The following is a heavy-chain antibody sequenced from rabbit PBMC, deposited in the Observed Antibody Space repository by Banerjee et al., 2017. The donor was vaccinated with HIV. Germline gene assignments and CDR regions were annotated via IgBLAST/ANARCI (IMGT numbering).Heavy chain of an antibody. CDR1: GFSFSNGHV. V-gene: IGHV1S45*01. CDR2: IYSGSSGNT. J-gene: IGHJ4*01. D-gene: IGHD6-1*01. Sequence: QEQLEESGGGLVKPEGSLTLTCTASGFSFSNGHVMCWVRQAPGKGLEWIACIYSGSSGNTVCATWTKGRFTITKIPSTTMTLQMTSMPDTATATSFYTGINASSADYSYANLWGQGTLVTVS. CDR3: TGINASSADYSYANL.